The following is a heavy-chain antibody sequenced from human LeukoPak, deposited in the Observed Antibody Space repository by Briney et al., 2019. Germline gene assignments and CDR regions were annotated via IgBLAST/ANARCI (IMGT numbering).Heavy chain of an antibody. D-gene: IGHD3-22*01. CDR3: ARDLYRIVVVPHYFDY. CDR2: IYTSGST. Sequence: SETLPLTCTVSGGSISSYYWSWIRQPAGKGLEWIGRIYTSGSTNYNPSLKSRVTMSVDTSKNQFSLKLSSVTAEDTAVYYCARDLYRIVVVPHYFDYWGQGTLVTVSS. V-gene: IGHV4-4*07. CDR1: GGSISSYY. J-gene: IGHJ4*02.